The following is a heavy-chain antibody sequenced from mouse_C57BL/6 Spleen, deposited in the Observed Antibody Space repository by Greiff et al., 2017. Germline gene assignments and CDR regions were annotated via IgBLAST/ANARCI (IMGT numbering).Heavy chain of an antibody. D-gene: IGHD2-1*01. CDR3: ARRGNYDYAMDY. J-gene: IGHJ4*01. CDR2: IYPGDGDT. Sequence: VQLQESGPELVKPGASVKISCKASGYAFSSSWMNWVKQRPGKGLEWIGRIYPGDGDTNYNGKFKGKATLTADKSSSTAYMQLSSLTSEDSAVYICARRGNYDYAMDYWGQGTSVTVSS. V-gene: IGHV1-82*01. CDR1: GYAFSSSW.